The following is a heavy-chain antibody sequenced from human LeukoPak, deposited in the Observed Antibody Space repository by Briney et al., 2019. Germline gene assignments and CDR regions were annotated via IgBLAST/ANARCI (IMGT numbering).Heavy chain of an antibody. J-gene: IGHJ5*02. Sequence: PGGSLRLSCEASGFIFSDYGMHWVRQAPGKGLEWVAVISYDGSKKYDADSVKGRFTISRDNSKNTLYLQMNSLRAEDTAVYYCAKVAALSGIVWFDPWGQGTLVTVSS. CDR3: AKVAALSGIVWFDP. D-gene: IGHD6-6*01. CDR1: GFIFSDYG. CDR2: ISYDGSKK. V-gene: IGHV3-30*18.